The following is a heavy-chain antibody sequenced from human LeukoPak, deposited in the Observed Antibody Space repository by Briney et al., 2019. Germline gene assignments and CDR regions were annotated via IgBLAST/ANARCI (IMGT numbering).Heavy chain of an antibody. CDR3: ARGAHYGMDV. J-gene: IGHJ6*02. CDR1: GFSFSVYW. V-gene: IGHV3-74*01. Sequence: GGSLRLSCAASGFSFSVYWLHWVRQSPGKGLVWLSHINSDGSKTRNADSVKGRFTISRDNAKNTLYPQMNTLRAEDTAVYYCARGAHYGMDVWGQGTTVTVPS. CDR2: INSDGSKT.